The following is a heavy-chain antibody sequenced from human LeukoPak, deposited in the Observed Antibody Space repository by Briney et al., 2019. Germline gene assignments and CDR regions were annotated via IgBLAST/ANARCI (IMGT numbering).Heavy chain of an antibody. Sequence: GGSLRLSCAASGFTFSSYWMSWVRQAPGKGLEWVANIKQDGSEKYYVDSGKGRFTISRDNAKNSLYLQMNSPRAEDTAVYYCAREGDYYDSSGYLGYWGQGTLVTVSS. D-gene: IGHD3-22*01. CDR3: AREGDYYDSSGYLGY. CDR2: IKQDGSEK. J-gene: IGHJ4*02. CDR1: GFTFSSYW. V-gene: IGHV3-7*01.